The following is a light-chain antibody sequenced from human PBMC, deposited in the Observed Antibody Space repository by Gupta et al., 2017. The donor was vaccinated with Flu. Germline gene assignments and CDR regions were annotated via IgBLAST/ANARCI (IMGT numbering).Light chain of an antibody. J-gene: IGKJ3*01. CDR2: AAS. Sequence: IGLTQSPATLSLSPWERATLSCRASQSISSSSLDWYQQKLGQAPRLLIYAASSGATGIPERFSGSGSGTDFTLTISRLEPEDFAVYYCQHYGSSIFTFGPGTKVDIK. CDR1: QSISSSS. CDR3: QHYGSSIFT. V-gene: IGKV3-20*01.